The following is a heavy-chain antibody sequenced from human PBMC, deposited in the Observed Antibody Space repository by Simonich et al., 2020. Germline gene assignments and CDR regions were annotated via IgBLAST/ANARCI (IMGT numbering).Heavy chain of an antibody. CDR3: ARGGLADRRIVYYYYMDV. Sequence: QVQLVQSGAEVKKPGSSVKVSCKASGGTFSSYAISGVRQAPGQGLEWQGGIIHFLAIANYAQKFQGRVTITADKSTSTAYMELSSLRSEDTAVYYCARGGLADRRIVYYYYMDVWGKGTTVTVSS. CDR2: IIHFLAIA. V-gene: IGHV1-69*09. D-gene: IGHD2-15*01. J-gene: IGHJ6*03. CDR1: GGTFSSYA.